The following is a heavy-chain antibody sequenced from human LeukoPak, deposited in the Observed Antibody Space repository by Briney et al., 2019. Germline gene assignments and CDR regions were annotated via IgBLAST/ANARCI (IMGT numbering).Heavy chain of an antibody. D-gene: IGHD3-22*01. V-gene: IGHV3-9*01. CDR1: GFTFGSYA. J-gene: IGHJ3*02. Sequence: PGGSLRLSCAASGFTFGSYAMRWVRQAPGKGLEWVSAIPWDRGSIGYADSVKGRFTISRDNAKNSLYLQMNSLRAEDTALYYWAEDIGYYDSSGPNAFDIWGQGTVVTVSS. CDR3: AEDIGYYDSSGPNAFDI. CDR2: IPWDRGSI.